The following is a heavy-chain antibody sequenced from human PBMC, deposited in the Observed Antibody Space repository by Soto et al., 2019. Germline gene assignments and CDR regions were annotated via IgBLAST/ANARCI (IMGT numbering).Heavy chain of an antibody. J-gene: IGHJ4*02. CDR2: IIPIFGTA. V-gene: IGHV1-69*01. CDR1: GGTFSSYA. CDR3: ARGGYCSSTSCYFDY. D-gene: IGHD2-2*01. Sequence: QVQLVQSGAEVKKPGSSVTVSCKASGGTFSSYAISWVRQAPGQGLEWMGGIIPIFGTANYAQKFQGRVTITADESTSTADMELSSQRSEDTAVYYCARGGYCSSTSCYFDYWGQVTLVTVSS.